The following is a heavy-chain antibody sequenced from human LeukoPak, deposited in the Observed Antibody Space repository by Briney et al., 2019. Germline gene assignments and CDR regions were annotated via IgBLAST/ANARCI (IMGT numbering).Heavy chain of an antibody. Sequence: GGSLRLSCAASGFTFSSYWMSWVRQAPGKGLEWVSYISSSGGIIYYADSVKGRFTISRDNAKNSLFLQMDSLRAEDTAVYYCARDLRFCSGPTCYTSRFDPWGQGTLVTVSS. CDR1: GFTFSSYW. J-gene: IGHJ5*02. CDR2: ISSSGGII. CDR3: ARDLRFCSGPTCYTSRFDP. D-gene: IGHD2-2*02. V-gene: IGHV3-48*04.